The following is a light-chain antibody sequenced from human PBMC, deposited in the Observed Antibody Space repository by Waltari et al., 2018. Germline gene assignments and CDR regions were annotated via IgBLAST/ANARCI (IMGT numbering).Light chain of an antibody. CDR1: SGHSSYA. V-gene: IGLV4-69*01. Sequence: QLVLTQSPSASASLGASVKLTCTLSSGHSSYAIAWHQQQPEKGPRYLMKLNSDGSHSKGDGIPDRFSGSGSGAERYLTISSLQSEDGADYYCQTWGTGIVVFGGGTKLTVL. J-gene: IGLJ2*01. CDR3: QTWGTGIVV. CDR2: LNSDGSH.